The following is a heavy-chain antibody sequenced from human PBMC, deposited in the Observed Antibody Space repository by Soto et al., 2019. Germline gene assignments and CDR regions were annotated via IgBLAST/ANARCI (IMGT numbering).Heavy chain of an antibody. V-gene: IGHV3-21*05. CDR1: GFTFTSYS. D-gene: IGHD6-19*01. CDR3: ARDSFSSGWPDYYYYGMDV. Sequence: GGSLRLSCAASGFTFTSYSMSWVRQAPGKGLEWVSYISSSSSNIYYADSVKGRFTISRDNAKNSLYLQMNSLRAEDTAVYYCARDSFSSGWPDYYYYGMDVWGQGTTVTVSS. J-gene: IGHJ6*02. CDR2: ISSSSSNI.